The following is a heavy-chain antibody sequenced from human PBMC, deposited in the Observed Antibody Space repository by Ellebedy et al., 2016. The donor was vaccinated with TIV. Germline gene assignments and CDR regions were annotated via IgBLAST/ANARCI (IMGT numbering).Heavy chain of an antibody. J-gene: IGHJ4*02. CDR2: ISYDGSNK. CDR1: GFTFSSYG. CDR3: AKARDGYPEHTGPFDY. V-gene: IGHV3-30*18. Sequence: GGSLRLXXAASGFTFSSYGMHWVRQAPGKGLEWVAVISYDGSNKYYADSVKGRFTISRDNSKNTLYLQMNSLRAEDTAVYYCAKARDGYPEHTGPFDYWGQGTLVTVSS. D-gene: IGHD5-24*01.